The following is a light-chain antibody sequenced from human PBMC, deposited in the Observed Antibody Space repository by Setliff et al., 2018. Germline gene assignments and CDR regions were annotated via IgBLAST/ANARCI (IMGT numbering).Light chain of an antibody. V-gene: IGLV2-14*01. CDR1: DTDIGHFDY. CDR2: EVN. CDR3: CSYAHTLNLI. Sequence: QSVLTQPASVSGSPGQSITISCTGTDTDIGHFDYVSWYHHSPGKAPKLILYEVNHRPSGISHRFSGSKSGNTASLSISGLQPDDEGEYFCCSYAHTLNLIFGSGTKVTVL. J-gene: IGLJ1*01.